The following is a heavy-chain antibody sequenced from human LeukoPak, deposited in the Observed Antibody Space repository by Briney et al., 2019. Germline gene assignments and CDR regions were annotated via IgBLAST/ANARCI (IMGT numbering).Heavy chain of an antibody. CDR3: ARARYFDY. Sequence: PGGSLRLSCAASGFTFSSYGMHWVRQAPGKGLQWVAVISYDGSTTYYTDSVKGRFTISRDNAKNSLYLQMNSLRDEDTAVYYCARARYFDYWGQGTLVTVSS. V-gene: IGHV3-30*03. CDR1: GFTFSSYG. J-gene: IGHJ4*02. CDR2: ISYDGSTT. D-gene: IGHD1-14*01.